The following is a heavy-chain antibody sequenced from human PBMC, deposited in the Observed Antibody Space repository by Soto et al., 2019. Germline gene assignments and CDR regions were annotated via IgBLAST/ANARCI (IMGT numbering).Heavy chain of an antibody. CDR2: ISHSGGS. D-gene: IGHD6-13*01. J-gene: IGHJ4*02. CDR3: ARGRKDYSSSWYVG. Sequence: SETLSLTCAVYGGSFSDYSWSWIRQPPGKGLAWIGEISHSGGSNYNPSLKSRVTISVDTSKNQFSLKLSSVTAADTAVYYCARGRKDYSSSWYVGWGQGTLVTSPQ. V-gene: IGHV4-34*01. CDR1: GGSFSDYS.